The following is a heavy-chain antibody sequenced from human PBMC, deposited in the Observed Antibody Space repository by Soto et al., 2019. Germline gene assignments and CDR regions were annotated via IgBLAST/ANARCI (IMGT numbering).Heavy chain of an antibody. V-gene: IGHV4-31*03. Sequence: SETLSLTCTVSGGSISSGGYYWSWIRQHPGKGLEWIGYIYYSGSTYYNPSLKSRVTISVDTSKNQFSLELSSVTAADTAVYYCARDYRGGWFDPWGQGTLVTVSS. J-gene: IGHJ5*02. CDR3: ARDYRGGWFDP. CDR1: GGSISSGGYY. D-gene: IGHD3-10*01. CDR2: IYYSGST.